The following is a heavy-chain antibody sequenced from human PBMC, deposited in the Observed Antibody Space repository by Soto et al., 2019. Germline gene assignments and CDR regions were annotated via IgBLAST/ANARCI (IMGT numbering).Heavy chain of an antibody. V-gene: IGHV3-33*01. J-gene: IGHJ6*02. CDR1: GFTFSSYG. D-gene: IGHD6-6*01. CDR2: IWYDGSNK. CDR3: AREGRVRQLVPYYYYGMDV. Sequence: QVQLVESGGGVVQPGRSLRLSCAASGFTFSSYGMHWVRQAPGKGLEWVAVIWYDGSNKYYADSVKGRFTISRDNSKNTLELQMNSLRAEDTAVYYCAREGRVRQLVPYYYYGMDVWGQGTTVTVSS.